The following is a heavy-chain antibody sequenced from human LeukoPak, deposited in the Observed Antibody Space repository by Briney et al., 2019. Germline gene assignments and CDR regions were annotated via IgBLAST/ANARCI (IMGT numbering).Heavy chain of an antibody. Sequence: SETLSLTCTVSVGSISSSSYYWGWIRQPPGKGLEWIGIIYYSGSTYSNPSLKSRLTISVDTSKNQFSLKLSSVTATDTAVYYCARRGYCSSTSCYEYWFDPWGQGTLVTVSS. CDR3: ARRGYCSSTSCYEYWFDP. J-gene: IGHJ5*02. CDR2: IYYSGST. V-gene: IGHV4-39*01. D-gene: IGHD2-2*01. CDR1: VGSISSSSYY.